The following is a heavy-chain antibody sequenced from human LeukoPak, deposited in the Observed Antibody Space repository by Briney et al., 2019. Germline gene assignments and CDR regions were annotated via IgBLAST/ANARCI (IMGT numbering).Heavy chain of an antibody. CDR1: GGSISSYY. CDR2: IYTSGST. V-gene: IGHV4-4*07. Sequence: SETLSLTCTVSGGSISSYYWSWIRQPAGKGLEWIGRIYTSGSTNYNPSLKSRVTMSVDTSKNQFSLKLSSVTTADTAGYYRARARLRGWTTPPGGFDYWGQGTLVTVSS. J-gene: IGHJ4*02. D-gene: IGHD3/OR15-3a*01. CDR3: ARARLRGWTTPPGGFDY.